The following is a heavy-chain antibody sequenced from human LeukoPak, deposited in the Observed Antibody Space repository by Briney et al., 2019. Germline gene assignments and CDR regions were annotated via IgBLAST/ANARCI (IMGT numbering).Heavy chain of an antibody. J-gene: IGHJ4*02. CDR1: GFTFSSYE. CDR3: AKDSAVVPGKNRVDY. CDR2: ISSSGSTI. V-gene: IGHV3-48*03. Sequence: GGSLRLSCAASGFTFSSYEMNWVRQAPGKGLEWVSYISSSGSTIYYADSVKGRFTISRDNSKNTLYLQMNSLRAEDTAVYYCAKDSAVVPGKNRVDYWGQGTLVTVSS. D-gene: IGHD2-2*01.